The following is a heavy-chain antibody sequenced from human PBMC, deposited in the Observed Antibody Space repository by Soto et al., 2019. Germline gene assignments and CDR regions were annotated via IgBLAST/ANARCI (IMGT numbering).Heavy chain of an antibody. J-gene: IGHJ4*02. Sequence: PSETLSLTCAVSGYSISSGYYWGWIRQPPGKGLEWIGSIYHSGSTYYNPSLKSRVTISVDTSKNQFSLKLSSVTAADTAVYYCAGQQLVYDYWGQGTLVTVSS. CDR1: GYSISSGYY. V-gene: IGHV4-38-2*01. CDR2: IYHSGST. D-gene: IGHD6-13*01. CDR3: AGQQLVYDY.